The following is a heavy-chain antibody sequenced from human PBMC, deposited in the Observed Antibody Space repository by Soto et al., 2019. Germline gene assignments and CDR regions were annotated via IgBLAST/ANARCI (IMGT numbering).Heavy chain of an antibody. D-gene: IGHD2-2*01. CDR3: ARLGGYCISTSCLNNWFDP. CDR1: GYTFTSYG. J-gene: IGHJ5*02. Sequence: QVQLVQSGAEVKKPGASVKVSCKASGYTFTSYGISWVRQAPGQGLEWMGWISAYNGNTNYAQKLQGRVTMTTDTSTRTAYMELRSLRSDDTAVYYCARLGGYCISTSCLNNWFDPWGQGTLVTVSS. CDR2: ISAYNGNT. V-gene: IGHV1-18*01.